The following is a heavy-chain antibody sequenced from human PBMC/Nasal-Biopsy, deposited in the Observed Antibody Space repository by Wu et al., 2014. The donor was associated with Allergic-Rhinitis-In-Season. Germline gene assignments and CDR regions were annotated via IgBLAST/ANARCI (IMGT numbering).Heavy chain of an antibody. Sequence: TLSLTCTVSGDSISTYYWTWIRQPAGKGLEWIGRIFATGPTNYNPSLKSRVTMSVDTSKNQFSLRLNSVTAADTAVYYCARGVKYSSSYYPTFDYWGPGNPGHRLL. CDR3: ARGVKYSSSYYPTFDY. D-gene: IGHD6-13*01. J-gene: IGHJ4*02. CDR1: GDSISTYY. V-gene: IGHV4-4*07. CDR2: IFATGPT.